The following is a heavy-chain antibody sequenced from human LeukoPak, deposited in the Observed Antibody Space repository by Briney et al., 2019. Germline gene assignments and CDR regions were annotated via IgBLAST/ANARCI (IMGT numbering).Heavy chain of an antibody. CDR3: ASAPSGSGTFLDY. D-gene: IGHD3-10*01. CDR2: IWYGGSGK. CDR1: GFTFSSYG. Sequence: GGSLRLSCAASGFTFSSYGMHWVRQAPGKGLEWVAVIWYGGSGKYYADSVKGRFTISRDNSKNTLYLQLNSLRAEDTAVYYCASAPSGSGTFLDYWGQGTLVTVSS. V-gene: IGHV3-33*01. J-gene: IGHJ4*02.